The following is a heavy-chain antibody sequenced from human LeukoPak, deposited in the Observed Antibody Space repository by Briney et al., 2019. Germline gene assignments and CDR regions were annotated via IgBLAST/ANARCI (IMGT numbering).Heavy chain of an antibody. V-gene: IGHV4-39*01. CDR3: ARPGDCSSTSCYHY. Sequence: PSETLSLTCTVSGGSFSSSSYYWGWIRQPPGKGLEWIGSIYYSGSTYYNPSLKSRVTISVDTSKNQFSLKLSSVTAADTAVYYCARPGDCSSTSCYHYWGQGTLVTVSS. D-gene: IGHD2-2*01. CDR1: GGSFSSSSYY. J-gene: IGHJ4*02. CDR2: IYYSGST.